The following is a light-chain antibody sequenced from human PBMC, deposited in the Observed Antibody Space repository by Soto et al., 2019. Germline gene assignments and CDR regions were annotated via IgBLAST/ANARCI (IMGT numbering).Light chain of an antibody. CDR3: SSYTSSSTVV. CDR2: DVS. V-gene: IGLV2-14*01. CDR1: NNDVGGYNY. J-gene: IGLJ2*01. Sequence: QSVLTQPASVSGSPGQSITISCTGTNNDVGGYNYVSWYQQHPGKAPKLMIFDVSHRPSGVSNRFSGSKSGNTASLTISGLQAEDEADYYCSSYTSSSTVVFGGGPKLTVL.